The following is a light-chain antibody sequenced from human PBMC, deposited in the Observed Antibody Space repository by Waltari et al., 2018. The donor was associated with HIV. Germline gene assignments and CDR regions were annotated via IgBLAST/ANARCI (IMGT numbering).Light chain of an antibody. J-gene: IGLJ2*01. V-gene: IGLV4-69*01. CDR1: SAHSTYA. CDR3: QTWGAGTVV. Sequence: QLVLTQSPSASASLGASVKLTCTLSSAHSTYAIAWHQQQPDQGPHYLMTLNSDGSHRKGDGIPDRFSGSASGAERYLTISNVQSEDEGIYYCQTWGAGTVVFGGGTKLSVL. CDR2: LNSDGSH.